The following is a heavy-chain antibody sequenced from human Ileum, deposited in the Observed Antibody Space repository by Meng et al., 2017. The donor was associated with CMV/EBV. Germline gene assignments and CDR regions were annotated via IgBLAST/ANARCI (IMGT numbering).Heavy chain of an antibody. J-gene: IGHJ4*02. CDR1: GYTFTSYG. Sequence: ASVKVFCKASGYTFTSYGISWVRQAPGQGLEWMGWISAYNGNTNYAQKLQGRVTMTTDTSTSTAYMELRNLRSDDTAVYFCARGEVAQAGYCTTTSCSHFDYWGQGTLVTVSS. V-gene: IGHV1-18*01. D-gene: IGHD2-2*01. CDR3: ARGEVAQAGYCTTTSCSHFDY. CDR2: ISAYNGNT.